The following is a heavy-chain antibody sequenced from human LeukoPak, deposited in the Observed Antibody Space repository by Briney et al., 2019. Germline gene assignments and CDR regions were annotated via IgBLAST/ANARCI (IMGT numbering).Heavy chain of an antibody. J-gene: IGHJ4*02. CDR2: ISYDGSNK. D-gene: IGHD6-25*01. CDR1: GFTFSSYA. CDR3: ARDWQRTPFDY. V-gene: IGHV3-30-3*01. Sequence: GRSLRLSCAASGFTFSSYAMHWVRQAPGKGLEWVAVISYDGSNKYYADSVKGRFTISRDNSKNTLYLQMNSLRAEDTAVYYCARDWQRTPFDYWGQGTLVTVSS.